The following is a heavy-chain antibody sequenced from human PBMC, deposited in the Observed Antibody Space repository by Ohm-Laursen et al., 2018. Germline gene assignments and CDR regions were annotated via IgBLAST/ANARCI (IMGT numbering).Heavy chain of an antibody. CDR1: GASVTSGPYY. CDR2: ISNTGST. V-gene: IGHV4-61*01. Sequence: SETLSLTCTVSGASVTSGPYYWTWIRQPPGEGLEWIGYISNTGSTNYNPSLKSRVTMSLDTSNNQFSLKMDSVTAADTAVYYCARAPRDDFWSGYVGWGQGTLVTVSS. J-gene: IGHJ4*02. D-gene: IGHD3-3*01. CDR3: ARAPRDDFWSGYVG.